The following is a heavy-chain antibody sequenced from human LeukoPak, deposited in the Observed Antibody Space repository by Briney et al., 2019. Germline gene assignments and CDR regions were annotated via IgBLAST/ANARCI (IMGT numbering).Heavy chain of an antibody. CDR2: IRDIGGNT. CDR1: GLKFSSYA. D-gene: IGHD5-18*01. V-gene: IGHV3-23*01. CDR3: VKGAPAHGYNYDLYYYYYGMDV. Sequence: GGSLRLSCAASGLKFSSYAMSWVRQAPGKGLEWVSTIRDIGGNTYYADSVKGRFTISRDTSKSTVYLQVNSLRAEDTAVYYCVKGAPAHGYNYDLYYYYYGMDVWGQGTTVTVSS. J-gene: IGHJ6*02.